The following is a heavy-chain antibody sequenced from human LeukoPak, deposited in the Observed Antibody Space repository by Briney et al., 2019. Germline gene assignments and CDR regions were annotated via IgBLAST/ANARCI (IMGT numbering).Heavy chain of an antibody. J-gene: IGHJ5*02. D-gene: IGHD3-9*01. CDR1: GYNFTPYW. CDR3: ARHSIDGDWFDT. V-gene: IGHV5-51*01. Sequence: GESLKISCKGSGYNFTPYWIVWVRQMPGKGLEWMGMTFPGDSYSIYSPSFQGQVTMSVDKSITTAYLQWSSLKASDTAMYYCARHSIDGDWFDTWGQGTLVTVSS. CDR2: TFPGDSYS.